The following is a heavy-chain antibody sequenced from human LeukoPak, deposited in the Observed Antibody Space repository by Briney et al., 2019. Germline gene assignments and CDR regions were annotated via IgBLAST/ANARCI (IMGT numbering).Heavy chain of an antibody. J-gene: IGHJ4*02. CDR1: GGSISSYY. CDR2: IYYSGST. CDR3: AGDNGSGSYDY. Sequence: PSETLSLTCTVSGGSISSYYWSWIRQPPGKGLEWIGSIYYSGSTYYNPSLKSRVTISVDTSKNQFSLKLSSVTAADTAVYYCAGDNGSGSYDYWGQGTLVTVSS. D-gene: IGHD3-10*01. V-gene: IGHV4-59*05.